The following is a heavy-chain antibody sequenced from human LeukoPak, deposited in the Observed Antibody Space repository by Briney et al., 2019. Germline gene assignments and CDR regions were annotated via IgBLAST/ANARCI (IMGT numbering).Heavy chain of an antibody. V-gene: IGHV4-34*01. CDR1: GGSFSGYY. Sequence: SETLSLTCAVYGGSFSGYYWSWIRQPPVKGLEWIGEINHSGNTNYNPSLKSRVTMSVDTSKNQFSLKLSSVTAADTAVYYCARELDFWSGYFDYWGQGTLVTVSS. D-gene: IGHD3-3*01. J-gene: IGHJ4*02. CDR2: INHSGNT. CDR3: ARELDFWSGYFDY.